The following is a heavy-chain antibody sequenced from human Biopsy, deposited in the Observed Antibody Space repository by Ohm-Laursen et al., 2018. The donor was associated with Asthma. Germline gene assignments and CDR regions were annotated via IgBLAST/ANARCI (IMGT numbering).Heavy chain of an antibody. D-gene: IGHD2-2*01. J-gene: IGHJ6*01. CDR3: AREATSGEVPFGYFYALDV. V-gene: IGHV1-46*01. CDR1: GYTFTSYY. CDR2: INPFGGSS. Sequence: ASVKVSCKASGYTFTSYYMHWVRQAPGHGLEWMGMINPFGGSSNFAQKFQGRLTMTRDTSTRTVYMELSRLRSEDTAVYYCAREATSGEVPFGYFYALDVWGEGTPVTGSP.